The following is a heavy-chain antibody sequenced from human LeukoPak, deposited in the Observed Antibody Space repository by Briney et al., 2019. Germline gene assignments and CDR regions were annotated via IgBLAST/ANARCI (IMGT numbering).Heavy chain of an antibody. CDR3: ARANWGRYFDS. CDR2: INPDGGDT. Sequence: ASVKVSCKASGYTFTIYYIHWVRQAPGQGLEWMGIINPDGGDTSYAQKFQGRVTMTRDTSTSTVYMELSSLRSEDTAVYYCARANWGRYFDSWGQGTLVTVSS. J-gene: IGHJ4*02. V-gene: IGHV1-46*01. CDR1: GYTFTIYY. D-gene: IGHD7-27*01.